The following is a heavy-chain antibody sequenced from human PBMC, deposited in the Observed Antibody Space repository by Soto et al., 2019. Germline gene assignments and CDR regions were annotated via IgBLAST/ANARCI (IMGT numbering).Heavy chain of an antibody. CDR1: GFTFSSYA. D-gene: IGHD2-21*02. V-gene: IGHV3-23*01. CDR2: ISGSGGST. CDR3: AKSPIFNCGGDCYPGGYDAFDI. Sequence: EVQLLESGGGLVQPGGSLRLSCAASGFTFSSYAMSWVRQAPGKGLEWVSAISGSGGSTYYADSVKGRFTISRDNSKNTLYLQMNSLRAEDTAVYYCAKSPIFNCGGDCYPGGYDAFDIWGQGTMVTVSS. J-gene: IGHJ3*02.